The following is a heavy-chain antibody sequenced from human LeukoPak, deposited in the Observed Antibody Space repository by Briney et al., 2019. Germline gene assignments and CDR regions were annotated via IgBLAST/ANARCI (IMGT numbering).Heavy chain of an antibody. CDR2: ISYDGSNK. CDR1: RFTFSTYW. V-gene: IGHV3-30*18. D-gene: IGHD3-22*01. CDR3: AKAAHDSSGYYPYYFDY. Sequence: GGSLRLSCAASRFTFSTYWMSWARQAPGKGLEWVAVISYDGSNKYYADSVKGRFTISRDNSKNTLYLQVNSLRAEDTAVYYCAKAAHDSSGYYPYYFDYWGQGTLVTVSS. J-gene: IGHJ4*02.